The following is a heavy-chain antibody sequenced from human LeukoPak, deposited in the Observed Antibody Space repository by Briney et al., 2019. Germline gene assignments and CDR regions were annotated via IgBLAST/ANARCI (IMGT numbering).Heavy chain of an antibody. CDR2: ISSSSSTI. Sequence: GGSLRLSCAASGFTFSSYGMTWVRQAPGRGLEWVSYISSSSSTIYYADSVKGRFTISRDNAKNSLYLQLNSLRAEDTAVYYCVGSSGWWGFDYWGQGTLVTVSS. CDR3: VGSSGWWGFDY. J-gene: IGHJ4*02. CDR1: GFTFSSYG. D-gene: IGHD6-19*01. V-gene: IGHV3-48*01.